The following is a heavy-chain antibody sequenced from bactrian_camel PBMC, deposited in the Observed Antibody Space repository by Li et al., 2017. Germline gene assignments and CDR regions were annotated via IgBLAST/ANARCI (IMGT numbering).Heavy chain of an antibody. CDR3: AAAFSCPNGLRTLRPVY. V-gene: IGHV3S53*01. J-gene: IGHJ4*01. CDR2: FQRGGST. D-gene: IGHD1*01. CDR1: GYDFSNMY. Sequence: VQLVESGGGSVQAGGSLTLSCTASGYDFSNMYLGWFRQAPGKEREGVAAFQRGGSTLYPDSVKGRFTISRDNAKNTLYLQLESLKTEDTAMYYCAAAFSCPNGLRTLRPVYWGQGTQVTVS.